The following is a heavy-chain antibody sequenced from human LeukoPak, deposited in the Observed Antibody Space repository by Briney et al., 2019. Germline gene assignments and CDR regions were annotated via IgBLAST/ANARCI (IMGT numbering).Heavy chain of an antibody. D-gene: IGHD4-11*01. Sequence: GGSLRLSCVASGFIVSDNYMSWVRQAPGKGLEWVSVVFRGDATYHADSVKGRFTISRDASKNTVYLQMNSLTAEDTAVYYCVKEVPGTTIYHWGQGTLVTVSS. CDR3: VKEVPGTTIYH. CDR2: VFRGDAT. CDR1: GFIVSDNY. J-gene: IGHJ4*02. V-gene: IGHV3-66*01.